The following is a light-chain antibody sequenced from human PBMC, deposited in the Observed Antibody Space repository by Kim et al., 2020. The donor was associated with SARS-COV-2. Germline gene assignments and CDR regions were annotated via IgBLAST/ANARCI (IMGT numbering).Light chain of an antibody. J-gene: IGKJ4*01. CDR3: PQRSDWPPLT. CDR1: QSVSSY. CDR2: DAS. Sequence: EIVLTQSPATLSLSPGERATLSCRASQSVSSYLAWYQQKPGQAPRLLIYDASNRATGIPARFSGSVSGTAFTLTISSLEPEDFTVYYCPQRSDWPPLTFGGGTKLEI. V-gene: IGKV3-11*01.